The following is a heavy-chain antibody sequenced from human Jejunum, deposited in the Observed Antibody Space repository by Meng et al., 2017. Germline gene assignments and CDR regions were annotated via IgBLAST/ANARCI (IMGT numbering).Heavy chain of an antibody. V-gene: IGHV3-23*01. CDR1: GFTFSSHS. J-gene: IGHJ4*02. D-gene: IGHD3-9*01. Sequence: GESLKISCTTSGFTFSSHSMRWVRQAPGKGPGWGSAITASDGVTYYVDSVKGRFSISRDNSKNMLYLQMKSLRVEDTAVYYCVKDILTGYDSEYFDHWGQGTLVTVSS. CDR3: VKDILTGYDSEYFDH. CDR2: ITASDGVT.